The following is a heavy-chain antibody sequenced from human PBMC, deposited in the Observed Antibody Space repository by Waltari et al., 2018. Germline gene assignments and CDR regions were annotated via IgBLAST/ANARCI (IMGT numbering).Heavy chain of an antibody. V-gene: IGHV4-34*02. CDR3: ARDRTGSFENYQYYYYMDV. CDR1: GGSLSPYY. D-gene: IGHD3-9*01. J-gene: IGHJ6*03. Sequence: QVQLEQWGAGLLKPSETLSLTCTVSGGSLSPYYWNWIRQSPGKGLEWLGEIHHSGSTNYSPSLESRVTIALDIAKNQFSLNLKSVTAADTGIYFCARDRTGSFENYQYYYYMDVWGKGITVTVSS. CDR2: IHHSGST.